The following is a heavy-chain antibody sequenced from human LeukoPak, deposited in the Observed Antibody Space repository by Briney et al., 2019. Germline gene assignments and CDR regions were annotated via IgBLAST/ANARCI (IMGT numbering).Heavy chain of an antibody. V-gene: IGHV3-7*01. CDR3: AFASDYRPFYFDY. CDR2: IKQDGSEK. CDR1: GFTFSSYW. J-gene: IGHJ4*02. D-gene: IGHD4-11*01. Sequence: GGSLRLSCAASGFTFSSYWMSWVRQAPGKGLEWVANIKQDGSEKYYVDSVEGRFTISRDNAKNSLYLQMNSLRAEDTAVYYCAFASDYRPFYFDYWGQGTLVTVSS.